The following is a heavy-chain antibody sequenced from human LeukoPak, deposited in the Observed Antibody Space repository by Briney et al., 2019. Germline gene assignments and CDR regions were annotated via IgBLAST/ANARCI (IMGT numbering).Heavy chain of an antibody. D-gene: IGHD3-22*01. CDR1: GGSIRSSSYS. J-gene: IGHJ4*02. CDR2: IYYSGTT. V-gene: IGHV4-39*01. CDR3: ARLYDSRRYYSDF. Sequence: SETLSLTCTVSGGSIRSSSYSWGWIRQPPGKGLEWIGSIYYSGTTYYNPSLKSRVTMSVDTSKSQFSLKLSSVTAADTAVYFCARLYDSRRYYSDFWGQGTLVTVSS.